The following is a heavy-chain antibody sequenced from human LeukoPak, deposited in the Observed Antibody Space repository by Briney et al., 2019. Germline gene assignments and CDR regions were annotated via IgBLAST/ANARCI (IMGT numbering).Heavy chain of an antibody. D-gene: IGHD3-22*01. CDR3: AKTGDSSGPLGYYYYYGMDV. CDR1: GFTFSSYG. J-gene: IGHJ6*02. CDR2: ISYDGSNK. Sequence: GGSLRLSCAASGFTFSSYGMHWVRQAPGKGLEWVAVISYDGSNKYYADSVRGRFTISRDNSKNTLYLQMNSLRAEDTAVYYCAKTGDSSGPLGYYYYYGMDVWGQGTTVTVSS. V-gene: IGHV3-30*18.